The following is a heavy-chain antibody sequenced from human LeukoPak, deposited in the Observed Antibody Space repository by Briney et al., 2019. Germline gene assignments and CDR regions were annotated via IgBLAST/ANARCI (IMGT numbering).Heavy chain of an antibody. CDR1: SGSFSGYY. CDR2: INHSGST. D-gene: IGHD1-14*01. J-gene: IGHJ4*02. CDR3: ARAPVLVDTLYYFDY. V-gene: IGHV4-34*01. Sequence: SETLSLTCAVYSGSFSGYYWSWIRQPPGKGLEWIGEINHSGSTNYNPSLKSRVTISVDTSKNQFSLKLSSVTAADTAVYYCARAPVLVDTLYYFDYWGQGTLVTVSS.